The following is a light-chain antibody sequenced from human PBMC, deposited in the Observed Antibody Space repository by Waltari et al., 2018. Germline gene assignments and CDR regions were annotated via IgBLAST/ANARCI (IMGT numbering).Light chain of an antibody. V-gene: IGKV1-39*01. CDR2: TAS. CDR1: QSIRSY. CDR3: QQRHSYPIT. Sequence: DIQMTQSPSSLSASVGDRVIITCRASQSIRSYLNWYQQKPGKAPKLLIHTASTLQGGVPSRFSGSGSGTDFTLTISSLQPEDFATYYCQQRHSYPITFGQGTRLEIK. J-gene: IGKJ5*01.